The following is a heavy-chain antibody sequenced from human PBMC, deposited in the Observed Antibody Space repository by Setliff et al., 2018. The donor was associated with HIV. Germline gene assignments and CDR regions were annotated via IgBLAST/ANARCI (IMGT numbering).Heavy chain of an antibody. CDR3: AKCGGVTCYSASWYFDY. J-gene: IGHJ4*02. Sequence: GGSLRLSCVASGFTFNSYWMYWVRQAPGKGLVCVSRVNNDGSNQYYADSVKGRFTISRDNSKNTLYLQMNSLRAEDTAVYYCAKCGGVTCYSASWYFDYWGQGTLVTVSS. CDR2: VNNDGSNQ. CDR1: GFTFNSYW. V-gene: IGHV3-74*01. D-gene: IGHD2-15*01.